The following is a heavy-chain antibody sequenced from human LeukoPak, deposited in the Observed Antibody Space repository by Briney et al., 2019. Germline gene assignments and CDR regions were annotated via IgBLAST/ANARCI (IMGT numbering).Heavy chain of an antibody. CDR3: ASTPGIAAAGTLYYYYGMDV. D-gene: IGHD6-13*01. CDR2: IDPSDSYT. CDR1: GYSFTSYW. J-gene: IGHJ6*02. Sequence: PGEPLRISCKGSGYSFTSYWISWVRQMPGKGLEWMGRIDPSDSYTNYSPSFQGHVTISADKSISTAYLQWSSLKASDTAMYYCASTPGIAAAGTLYYYYGMDVWGQGTTVTVSS. V-gene: IGHV5-10-1*01.